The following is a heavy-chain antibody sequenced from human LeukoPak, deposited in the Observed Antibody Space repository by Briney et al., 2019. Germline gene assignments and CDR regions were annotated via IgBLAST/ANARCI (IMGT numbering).Heavy chain of an antibody. CDR1: GYTFTSYG. Sequence: ASVKVSCKASGYTFTSYGISWVRQAPGQGLEWMGWISAYNGNTNYAQKLQGRVTMTTDTSTSTAYMELRSLRSDDTAVYYCARERVAAGAEGWYDYYYYMDVWGKGTTVTISS. CDR2: ISAYNGNT. V-gene: IGHV1-18*01. J-gene: IGHJ6*03. D-gene: IGHD6-13*01. CDR3: ARERVAAGAEGWYDYYYYMDV.